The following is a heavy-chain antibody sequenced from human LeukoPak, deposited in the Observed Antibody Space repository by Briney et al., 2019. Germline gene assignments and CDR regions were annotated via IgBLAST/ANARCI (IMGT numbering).Heavy chain of an antibody. V-gene: IGHV4-39*07. CDR2: VFHDGTT. J-gene: IGHJ4*02. CDR3: VRSGVVLQTGFDF. Sequence: SETLSLTCAVSGGPITTAPYYWGWIRQPPGKGLEWLGSVFHDGTTYYSPSLKSRVTVSADTSRNRFSLSLTSSSAADTAVYYCVRSGVVLQTGFDFWGQGALVTVSS. CDR1: GGPITTAPYY. D-gene: IGHD3-16*01.